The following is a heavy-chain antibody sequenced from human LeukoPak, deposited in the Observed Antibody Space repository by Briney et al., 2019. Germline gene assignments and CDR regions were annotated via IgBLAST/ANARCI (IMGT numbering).Heavy chain of an antibody. D-gene: IGHD3-9*01. J-gene: IGHJ6*02. Sequence: SVKVSCKASGGTFSSYAISWVRQAPGQGLEWMGRIIPILGIANYAQKFQGRVTITADKSTSTAYMELSSLRSEDTAVYYCARVPYDILTGYYPEIYYYYGMDVWGQGTTVTVSS. V-gene: IGHV1-69*04. CDR2: IIPILGIA. CDR1: GGTFSSYA. CDR3: ARVPYDILTGYYPEIYYYYGMDV.